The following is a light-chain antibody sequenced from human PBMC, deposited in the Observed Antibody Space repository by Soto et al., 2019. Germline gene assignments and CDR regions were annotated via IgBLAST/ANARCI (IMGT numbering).Light chain of an antibody. V-gene: IGLV3-1*01. CDR3: QAWDSSTAV. CDR1: KLGYKY. Sequence: SYDLTQPPSVSVSPGQTASIPCSGDKLGYKYACWYQQKPGQSPVLVIYQDSKRPSGIPERFSGSNSGNTATLTISGTQAMDEADYYCQAWDSSTAVFGGGTKLTVL. CDR2: QDS. J-gene: IGLJ2*01.